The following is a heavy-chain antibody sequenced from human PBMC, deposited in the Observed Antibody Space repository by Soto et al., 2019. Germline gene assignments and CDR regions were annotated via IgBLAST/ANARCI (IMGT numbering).Heavy chain of an antibody. J-gene: IGHJ3*02. Sequence: GASVKVSCKASGDTFTSYAMHCVRQAPGQRLEWMGWINAGNGNTKYSQKFQGRVTITRDTSASTAYMELSSLRSEDTAVYYCARDAVVVVAATADAFDIWGQGTMVTVSS. D-gene: IGHD2-15*01. CDR3: ARDAVVVVAATADAFDI. CDR2: INAGNGNT. V-gene: IGHV1-3*01. CDR1: GDTFTSYA.